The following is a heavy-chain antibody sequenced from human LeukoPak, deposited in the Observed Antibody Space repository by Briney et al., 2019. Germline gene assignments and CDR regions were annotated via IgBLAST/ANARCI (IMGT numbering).Heavy chain of an antibody. Sequence: TSETLCLTCTVSGGSISSYSWSWIRQPPGKGLEWIGYIYYRGSTNYNPTRTLPVTMSVATSKNQFTLNLSPATAADTAVYYCARHWGAAMLGHNYYMVVWGKRTPVTFSS. V-gene: IGHV4-59*08. CDR2: IYYRGST. D-gene: IGHD2-2*01. CDR1: GGSISSYS. J-gene: IGHJ6*03. CDR3: ARHWGAAMLGHNYYMVV.